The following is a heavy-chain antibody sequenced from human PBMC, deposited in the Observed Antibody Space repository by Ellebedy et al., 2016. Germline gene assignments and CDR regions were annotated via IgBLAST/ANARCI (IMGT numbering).Heavy chain of an antibody. CDR1: GFTCSSYA. CDR2: ISSNGGST. Sequence: GGSLRLSCAASGFTCSSYAMHWVRQAPGKGLEYVSAISSNGGSTYYADSVKGRFTISRDNSKNTLYLQMSSLRAEDTAVYYCVICSGSYYCCGDYWGQGTLVTVSS. CDR3: VICSGSYYCCGDY. D-gene: IGHD1-26*01. V-gene: IGHV3-64D*06. J-gene: IGHJ4*02.